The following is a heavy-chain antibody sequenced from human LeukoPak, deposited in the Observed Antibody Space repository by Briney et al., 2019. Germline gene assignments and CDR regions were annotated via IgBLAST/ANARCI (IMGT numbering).Heavy chain of an antibody. Sequence: PSETLSLTCTVSGGSISSYYWSWIRQPPGKGLEWIGYIYYSGSTNYNPSLKSRVTISVDTSKSQFSLKLSSVTAADTAVYYCARDGGYCSGGSCYDDAFDIWGQGTMVTVSS. CDR2: IYYSGST. V-gene: IGHV4-59*01. J-gene: IGHJ3*02. CDR3: ARDGGYCSGGSCYDDAFDI. CDR1: GGSISSYY. D-gene: IGHD2-15*01.